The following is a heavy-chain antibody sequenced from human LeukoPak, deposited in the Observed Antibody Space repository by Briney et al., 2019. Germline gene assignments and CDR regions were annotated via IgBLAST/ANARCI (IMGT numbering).Heavy chain of an antibody. D-gene: IGHD2-21*02. CDR1: GFTFSSYG. J-gene: IGHJ4*02. Sequence: GGSLRLSCAASGFTFSSYGMHWVRQAPGKGLEWVAVISYDGSNKYYADSVKGRFTISRDNSKNTLYLQMNSLRAEDTAVYYCAKDPSIVVVTYYFDYWGQGTLVTVSS. CDR3: AKDPSIVVVTYYFDY. V-gene: IGHV3-30*18. CDR2: ISYDGSNK.